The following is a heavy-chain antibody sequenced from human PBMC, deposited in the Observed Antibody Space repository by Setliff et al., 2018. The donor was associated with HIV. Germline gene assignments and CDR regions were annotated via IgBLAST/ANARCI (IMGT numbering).Heavy chain of an antibody. J-gene: IGHJ4*02. CDR2: IDYSGST. V-gene: IGHV4-39*01. D-gene: IGHD1-26*01. Sequence: PSETLSLTCTVSGGSIGSSSYYWGWIRQPPGKGLEWIGSIDYSGSTSYNPSLKSRVTVSVDTPENQFSLKLSSVTAADTAVYYCARTMGVTYFDYWGQGTLVTVSS. CDR1: GGSIGSSSYY. CDR3: ARTMGVTYFDY.